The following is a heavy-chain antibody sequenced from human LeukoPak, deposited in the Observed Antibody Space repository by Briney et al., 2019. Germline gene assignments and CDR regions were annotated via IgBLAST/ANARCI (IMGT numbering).Heavy chain of an antibody. Sequence: SETLSLTCTVSGGSISSSSYYWGWIRQPPGKGLEWIGSIYYSGSTYYNPSLKSRVTISVDTSKNQFSLKLSSVTAADTAVYYCARDQGDYVYFYWGQGTLVTVSS. V-gene: IGHV4-39*07. CDR3: ARDQGDYVYFY. CDR2: IYYSGST. J-gene: IGHJ4*02. CDR1: GGSISSSSYY. D-gene: IGHD4-17*01.